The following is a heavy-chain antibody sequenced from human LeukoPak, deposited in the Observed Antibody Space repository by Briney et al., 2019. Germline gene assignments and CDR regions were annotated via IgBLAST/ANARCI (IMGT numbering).Heavy chain of an antibody. Sequence: PGGSLRLSCAASGFTFSNYGMSWVRQAPGKGLEWVSSISSSSSYIYYADSVKGRFTISRDNAKNSLYLQMNSLRAEDTAVYYCASFSGWPYWGQGTLVTVSS. V-gene: IGHV3-21*01. D-gene: IGHD6-19*01. CDR1: GFTFSNYG. J-gene: IGHJ4*02. CDR2: ISSSSSYI. CDR3: ASFSGWPY.